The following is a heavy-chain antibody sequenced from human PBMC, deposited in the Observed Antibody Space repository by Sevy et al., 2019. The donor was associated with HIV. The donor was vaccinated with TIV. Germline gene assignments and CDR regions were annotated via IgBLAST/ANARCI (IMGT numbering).Heavy chain of an antibody. CDR3: ARVGWVNSLYFDL. CDR1: GFTFKSYL. Sequence: GGSLRLSCAASGFTFKSYLMSWVRQAPGKGLEWVDNIKQDGSEKYYVDPVKGRFNISRDNGENTLYLEIKSLRVEDTAVYYCARVGWVNSLYFDLLGRCSLVTVSS. V-gene: IGHV3-7*01. CDR2: IKQDGSEK. J-gene: IGHJ2*01. D-gene: IGHD2-21*01.